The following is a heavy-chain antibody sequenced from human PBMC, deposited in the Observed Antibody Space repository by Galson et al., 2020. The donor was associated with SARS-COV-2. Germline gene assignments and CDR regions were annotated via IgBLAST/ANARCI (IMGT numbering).Heavy chain of an antibody. J-gene: IGHJ2*01. D-gene: IGHD3-22*01. CDR2: AYPRGTT. CDR3: ARQGVNMIVLVTVPGWYFDL. V-gene: IGHV4-38-2*02. Sequence: SETLSPTCTVSGYSVSTTTYWGWVRQPPGRGLEWIGSAYPRGTTYYNPSLKRRVTISVDTSKNQFSLRLDSVTAADTALYYCARQGVNMIVLVTVPGWYFDLWGRGTLVTVSS. CDR1: GYSVSTTTY.